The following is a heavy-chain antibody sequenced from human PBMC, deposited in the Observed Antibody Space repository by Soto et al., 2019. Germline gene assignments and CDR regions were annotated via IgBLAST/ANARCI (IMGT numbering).Heavy chain of an antibody. J-gene: IGHJ6*02. CDR3: ARGRIAVAGTIYYGMDV. CDR1: GGTFSSYA. CDR2: IIPIFGTA. D-gene: IGHD6-19*01. Sequence: SVKVSCKASGGTFSSYATSWVRQAPGQGLEWMGGIIPIFGTANYAQKFQGRVTITADESTSTAYMELSSLRSEDTAVYYCARGRIAVAGTIYYGMDVWGQGTTVTVSS. V-gene: IGHV1-69*13.